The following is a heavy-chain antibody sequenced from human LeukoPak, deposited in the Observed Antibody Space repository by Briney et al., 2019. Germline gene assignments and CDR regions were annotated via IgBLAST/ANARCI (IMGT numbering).Heavy chain of an antibody. Sequence: PSETLSLTCTVSGGSISSYYWSWIRQPPGKGLEWTGYIYTSGSTNYNPSLKSRVTISVDTSKNQFSLKLSSVTAADTAVYYCARSYYDFRENYMDVWGKGTTVTVSS. V-gene: IGHV4-4*09. J-gene: IGHJ6*03. D-gene: IGHD3-3*01. CDR2: IYTSGST. CDR3: ARSYYDFRENYMDV. CDR1: GGSISSYY.